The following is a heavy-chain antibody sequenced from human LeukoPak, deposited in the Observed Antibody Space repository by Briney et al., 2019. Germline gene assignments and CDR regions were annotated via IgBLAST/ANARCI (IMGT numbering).Heavy chain of an antibody. J-gene: IGHJ4*02. V-gene: IGHV1-18*04. CDR3: ARVKITFGGVIDLFDH. CDR1: GYTFTSYG. CDR2: ISAYNGNT. Sequence: ASVKVSCKASGYTFTSYGISWVRQAPGQGLEWMGWISAYNGNTNYAQKLQGRVTMTTDTSTSTAYMELRSLRSDDTAVYYCARVKITFGGVIDLFDHWGQGTLVTVSS. D-gene: IGHD3-16*02.